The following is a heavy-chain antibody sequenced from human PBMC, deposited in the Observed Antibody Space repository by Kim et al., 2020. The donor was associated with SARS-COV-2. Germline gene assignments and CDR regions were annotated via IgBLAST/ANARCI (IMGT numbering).Heavy chain of an antibody. V-gene: IGHV1-24*01. J-gene: IGHJ4*02. CDR2: FDPEDGET. D-gene: IGHD3-22*01. CDR1: GYTLTELS. CDR3: ATARYYYDSSGPPDY. Sequence: ASVKVSCKVSGYTLTELSMHWVRQAPGKGLEWMGGFDPEDGETIYAQKFQGRATMTEDTSTDTAYMELSSLRSEDTAVYYCATARYYYDSSGPPDYWGQGTLVTVSS.